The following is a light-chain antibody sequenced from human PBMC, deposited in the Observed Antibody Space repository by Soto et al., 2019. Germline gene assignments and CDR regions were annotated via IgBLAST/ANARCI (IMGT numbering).Light chain of an antibody. Sequence: QAVVPQPPSVSAAPGQKVTISCSGCSSNIGNNDVSWYQQLTGTAPKLLIYDNNKRPSGIPDRFSGSKSGTSATLGITGLQTGDEADYYCGTWDSSLSAVVFGGGTKLTVL. CDR1: SSNIGNND. CDR2: DNN. J-gene: IGLJ2*01. V-gene: IGLV1-51*01. CDR3: GTWDSSLSAVV.